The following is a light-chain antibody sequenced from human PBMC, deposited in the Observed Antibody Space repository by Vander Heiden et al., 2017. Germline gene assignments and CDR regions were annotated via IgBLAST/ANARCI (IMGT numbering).Light chain of an antibody. CDR1: SSNIGNNY. J-gene: IGLJ3*02. V-gene: IGLV1-51*01. CDR2: DNN. CDR3: GTWESSRSDLWV. Sequence: SVLTHPPSGSAAPGHKGTTTCYGSSSNIGNNYVSCYQQHPDTATNLLLYDNNKRPPRTPDRVSGSKSGTSATVGITVLQPGDEDDYYCGTWESSRSDLWVFGGGTKLTVL.